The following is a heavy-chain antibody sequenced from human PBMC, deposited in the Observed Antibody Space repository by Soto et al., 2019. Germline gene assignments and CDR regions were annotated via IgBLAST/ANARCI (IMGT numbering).Heavy chain of an antibody. CDR3: ARAYSGYEWGSYRSEYYYYYGMDV. CDR2: IIPIFGTA. CDR1: GGTFSSYA. V-gene: IGHV1-69*01. D-gene: IGHD5-12*01. J-gene: IGHJ6*02. Sequence: QVQLVQSGAEVKKPGSSVKVSCKASGGTFSSYAISWVRQAPGQGLEWMGGIIPIFGTANYAQKFQGRVTLTADESTSTAYMELSSLRSEDTAVYYCARAYSGYEWGSYRSEYYYYYGMDVWGQGTTVTVSS.